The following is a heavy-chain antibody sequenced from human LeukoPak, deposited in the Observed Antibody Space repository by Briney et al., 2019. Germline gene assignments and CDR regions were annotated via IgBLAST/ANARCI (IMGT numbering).Heavy chain of an antibody. J-gene: IGHJ4*02. D-gene: IGHD5-12*01. CDR3: ARDFLEWATRFDY. CDR1: GFTLSSYA. V-gene: IGHV3-30*04. CDR2: ISYNGSNK. Sequence: GGSLRLSCAASGFTLSSYAMHWVRQAPGKGLEWVAVISYNGSNKYYADSVKGRFTISRDNSKNTLYLQMNSLRAEDTAVYYCARDFLEWATRFDYWGQGTLVTVSS.